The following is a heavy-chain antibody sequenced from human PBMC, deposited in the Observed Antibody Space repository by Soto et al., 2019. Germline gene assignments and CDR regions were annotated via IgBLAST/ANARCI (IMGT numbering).Heavy chain of an antibody. CDR3: ARDLRDYDILTGYPVNWFDP. V-gene: IGHV3-11*05. CDR2: ISSSSSYT. J-gene: IGHJ5*02. CDR1: GFSFSDYY. Sequence: GGSLRLSCAASGFSFSDYYMRWIRQAPGKGLERVSYISSSSSYTNYADSVKGRFTISRDNAKNSLYLQMNSLRAEDTAVYYCARDLRDYDILTGYPVNWFDPWGQGTLVTVSS. D-gene: IGHD3-9*01.